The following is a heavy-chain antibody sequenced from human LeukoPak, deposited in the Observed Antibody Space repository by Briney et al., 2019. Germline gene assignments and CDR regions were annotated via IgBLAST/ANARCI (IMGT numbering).Heavy chain of an antibody. J-gene: IGHJ6*04. D-gene: IGHD3-10*02. V-gene: IGHV3-21*01. CDR1: GFTFSSYS. Sequence: GGSLRLSCAASGFTFSSYSMNWVRQAPGKGREWVSSISSSSTYIYYADSVKGRFTISRDNAKNSLYLQMNSLRAEDTAVYYCAELGITMIGVVWGKGTTVTISS. CDR3: AELGITMIGVV. CDR2: ISSSSTYI.